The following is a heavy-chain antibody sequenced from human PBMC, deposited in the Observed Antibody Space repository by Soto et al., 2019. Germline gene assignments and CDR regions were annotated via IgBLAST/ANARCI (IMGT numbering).Heavy chain of an antibody. CDR1: GGTFSSYA. J-gene: IGHJ6*02. Sequence: SVKVSCKASGGTFSSYAISWVRQAPGQGLEWMGGIIPIFGTANYAQKFQGRVTITADESTSTAYMELSSLRSEDTAVYYCARERIAVADTRYYYGMDVWGQGTTVTVSS. CDR3: ARERIAVADTRYYYGMDV. CDR2: IIPIFGTA. D-gene: IGHD6-19*01. V-gene: IGHV1-69*13.